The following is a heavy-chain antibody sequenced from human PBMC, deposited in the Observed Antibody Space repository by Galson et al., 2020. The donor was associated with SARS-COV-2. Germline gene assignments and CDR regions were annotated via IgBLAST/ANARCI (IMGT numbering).Heavy chain of an antibody. V-gene: IGHV3-21*01. J-gene: IGHJ4*02. Sequence: NSGGSLRLSCVASGFTFTSSNLHWVRQAPGKGLEWVSSISGSHGYTYYADSVKGRFTISRDNAKNSLYLQMNSLRVEDTALYFCARDNAFDYWGQGALVTVSS. CDR3: ARDNAFDY. CDR1: GFTFTSSN. CDR2: ISGSHGYT.